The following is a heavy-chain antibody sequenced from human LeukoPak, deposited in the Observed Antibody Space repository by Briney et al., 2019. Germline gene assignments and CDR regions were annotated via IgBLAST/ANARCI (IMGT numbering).Heavy chain of an antibody. CDR2: IYYSGST. J-gene: IGHJ4*02. CDR3: ARGLGELSFPFDY. V-gene: IGHV4-59*01. D-gene: IGHD3-16*02. Sequence: TSETLSLTCTVSGVSISSYYRSWIRQPPGKGLEWIGYIYYSGSTSYNPSLKSRVTISVDTSKNQFSLKLTSVTAADTAVYYCARGLGELSFPFDYWGQGTLVTVSS. CDR1: GVSISSYY.